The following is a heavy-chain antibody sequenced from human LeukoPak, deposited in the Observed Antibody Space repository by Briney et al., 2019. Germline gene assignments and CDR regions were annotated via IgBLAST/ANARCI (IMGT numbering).Heavy chain of an antibody. J-gene: IGHJ5*02. Sequence: SETLSLTCAVYGGSFSGYYWSWIRQPPGKGLEWIGEINHSGSTNYNPSLKSRVTISVDTSKNQFSLKLSSVTAADTAVYYCARRDTYYYDSSGSPWGQGTLVTVSS. CDR3: ARRDTYYYDSSGSP. V-gene: IGHV4-34*01. CDR1: GGSFSGYY. D-gene: IGHD3-22*01. CDR2: INHSGST.